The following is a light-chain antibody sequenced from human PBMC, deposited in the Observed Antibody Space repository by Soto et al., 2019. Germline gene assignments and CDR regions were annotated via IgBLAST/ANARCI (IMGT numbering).Light chain of an antibody. V-gene: IGKV3-11*01. Sequence: EIVLTQFPATLSLSPGERATLSCRASQTVSSYLLWYQQKPGQAPRLLIYDASSRATGVPARFTGSGSETDFTLTISSLEPEDFAVYYCQHRMNWPLTFGQGTRLEIK. J-gene: IGKJ5*01. CDR3: QHRMNWPLT. CDR1: QTVSSY. CDR2: DAS.